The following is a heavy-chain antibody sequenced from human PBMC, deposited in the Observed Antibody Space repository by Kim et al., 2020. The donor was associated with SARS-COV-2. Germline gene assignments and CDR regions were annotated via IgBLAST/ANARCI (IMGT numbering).Heavy chain of an antibody. CDR3: AKDIKDTGMIDY. CDR1: GFTFDDYA. J-gene: IGHJ4*02. CDR2: ISGDGGST. D-gene: IGHD5-18*01. V-gene: IGHV3-43*02. Sequence: GGSLRLSCAASGFTFDDYAMHWVRQPPGKGLEWVSLISGDGGSTYYVDSVKGRFTISRDNSKNSLYLHMHSLRTEDTALYYCAKDIKDTGMIDYWGQGTLVTVSS.